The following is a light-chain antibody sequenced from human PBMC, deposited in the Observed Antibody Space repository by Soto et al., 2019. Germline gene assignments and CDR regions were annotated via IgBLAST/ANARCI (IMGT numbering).Light chain of an antibody. V-gene: IGLV1-51*02. Sequence: QAVVTQPPSVSAAPGQTVTISCSGSDSNIGNDHVSWYQQFPGTAPKLLIYENNKRPSGIPDRFSGSKSGTSATLDITGLQTGDEADYYCGTWDSGLSAGVIGGGTQLTVL. CDR1: DSNIGNDH. CDR3: GTWDSGLSAGV. J-gene: IGLJ3*02. CDR2: ENN.